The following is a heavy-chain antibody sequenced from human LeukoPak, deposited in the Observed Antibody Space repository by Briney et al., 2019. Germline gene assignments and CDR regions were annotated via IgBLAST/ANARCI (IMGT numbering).Heavy chain of an antibody. CDR3: AHRRGDSSGYYYYDY. CDR1: GFSLSTSGVG. CDR2: IYWNGDK. Sequence: SGPTLVSPTQTLTLTCTFTGFSLSTSGVGVGWIRQPPGKALEWLALIYWNGDKRYSPSLKSRLTITKDTSKNQVVLTMTNMDPVDTATYYCAHRRGDSSGYYYYDYWGQGTLVTVSS. D-gene: IGHD3-22*01. J-gene: IGHJ4*02. V-gene: IGHV2-5*01.